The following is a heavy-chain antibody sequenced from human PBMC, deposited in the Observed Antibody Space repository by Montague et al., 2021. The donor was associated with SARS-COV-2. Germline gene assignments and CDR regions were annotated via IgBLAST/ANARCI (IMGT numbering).Heavy chain of an antibody. CDR3: ARGGGYYNYGLDV. CDR1: GGSISNYY. V-gene: IGHV4-59*01. J-gene: IGHJ6*02. Sequence: SETLSLTCTVSGGSISNYYWSWIRQPQGRGLEWFGYIYYSGSTDYSPSLKSRVTISLDTSKNQFSLKVTSVTAADTAVYYCARGGGYYNYGLDVWGPGTTVTVSS. D-gene: IGHD3-22*01. CDR2: IYYSGST.